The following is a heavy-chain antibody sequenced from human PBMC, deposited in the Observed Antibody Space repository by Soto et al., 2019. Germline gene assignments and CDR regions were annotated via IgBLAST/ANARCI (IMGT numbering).Heavy chain of an antibody. CDR1: GGSISSSSYY. CDR2: IYYSGST. V-gene: IGHV4-39*01. CDR3: ARHGQSSGWYGVWFDP. Sequence: QLQLQESGPGLVKPSETLSLTCTVSGGSISSSSYYWGWIRQPPGKGLEWIGSIYYSGSTYYNPSLKSRVTISVDTSKNQFSLKLSSVTAPDTAVYYCARHGQSSGWYGVWFDPWGQGTLVTVSS. D-gene: IGHD6-19*01. J-gene: IGHJ5*02.